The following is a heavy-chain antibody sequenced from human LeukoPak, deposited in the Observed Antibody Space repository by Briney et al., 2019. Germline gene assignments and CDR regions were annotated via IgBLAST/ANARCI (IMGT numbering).Heavy chain of an antibody. D-gene: IGHD4-23*01. V-gene: IGHV3-23*01. J-gene: IGHJ4*02. CDR1: GFTFSSYA. Sequence: TGGSLRLSCAASGFTFSSYAMSWVRQAPGKGLEWVSAISGSGGSTYYADSVKGRFTISRDNSKNTLYLQMNSLRAEDTAVYYCARSSAPTLGIAVAYYGGNSKLKDLRPDYWGQGTLVTVSS. CDR2: ISGSGGST. CDR3: ARSSAPTLGIAVAYYGGNSKLKDLRPDY.